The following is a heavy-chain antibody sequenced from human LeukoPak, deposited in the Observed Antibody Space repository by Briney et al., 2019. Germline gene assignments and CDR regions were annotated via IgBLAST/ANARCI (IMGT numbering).Heavy chain of an antibody. CDR3: AREIVGTHKSRFDP. Sequence: AGGSLRLSCAASGFTFSGRWMSWLRQAPGKGLEWVANINQDGTDKYYVDPVKGRFTISRDNAKNSLYLQMNSLRAEDTAVYYCAREIVGTHKSRFDPWGQGTLVTVSS. CDR1: GFTFSGRW. D-gene: IGHD1-26*01. V-gene: IGHV3-7*03. J-gene: IGHJ5*02. CDR2: INQDGTDK.